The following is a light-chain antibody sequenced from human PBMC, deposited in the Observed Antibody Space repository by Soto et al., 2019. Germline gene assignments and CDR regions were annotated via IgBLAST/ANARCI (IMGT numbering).Light chain of an antibody. V-gene: IGLV2-8*01. CDR2: EVN. CDR3: SSYAGSNWYV. CDR1: NSDVGGYNY. J-gene: IGLJ1*01. Sequence: QSVLTQPPSASGSPGQSVTISCTGTNSDVGGYNYVSWYQQYPGKAPKLIIYEVNERPSGVPDRFSSSKSGNTASLTVSGLQTADEADYYCSSYAGSNWYVFGTGTKLTVL.